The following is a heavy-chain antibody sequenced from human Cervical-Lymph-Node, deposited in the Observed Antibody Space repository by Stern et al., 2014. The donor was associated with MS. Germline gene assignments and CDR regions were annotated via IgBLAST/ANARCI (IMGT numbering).Heavy chain of an antibody. J-gene: IGHJ4*02. D-gene: IGHD3-9*01. CDR3: ARGAIFSGGTCYFFGLDS. CDR2: INTGKGNP. Sequence: VQLVESGAEVKKPGASVKVSCKASGYSFTTSAIHWLRQAPGQRPEWMGWINTGKGNPNISDRFGIRVSFTRDISATTAYMEVRGRRSDDTVTYYCARGAIFSGGTCYFFGLDSWGQGSLVIVSS. V-gene: IGHV1-3*04. CDR1: GYSFTTSA.